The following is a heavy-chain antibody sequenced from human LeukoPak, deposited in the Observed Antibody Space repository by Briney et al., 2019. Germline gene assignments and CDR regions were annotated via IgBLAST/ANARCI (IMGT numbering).Heavy chain of an antibody. CDR2: IYYSGNT. Sequence: SETLSLTCSVSGGSISSSDYYWGWIRQPPGKGLEWIGSIYYSGNTYYNPSLKSRVTISVDTSKNQFSLKLSSVTTADTAVYYCARYGFWSGLWWFDPWGQGTLVTVSS. D-gene: IGHD3-3*01. CDR1: GGSISSSDYY. V-gene: IGHV4-39*07. CDR3: ARYGFWSGLWWFDP. J-gene: IGHJ5*02.